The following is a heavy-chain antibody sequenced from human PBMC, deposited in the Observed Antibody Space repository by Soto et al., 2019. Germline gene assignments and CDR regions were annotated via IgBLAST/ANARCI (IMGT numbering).Heavy chain of an antibody. CDR2: FSADNGNI. CDR3: ARTKYSSGWYGGYYFDN. V-gene: IGHV1-18*01. Sequence: QVQLVQSGAEVKKPGASVKVSCKASGYTFTSYGISWVRQAPGQGLEWMTWFSADNGNINYAQKLQGRVTMTTDTSTGTTYMELRSLRSDDTAVYYCARTKYSSGWYGGYYFDNWGQGNLVTVSS. CDR1: GYTFTSYG. J-gene: IGHJ4*02. D-gene: IGHD6-19*01.